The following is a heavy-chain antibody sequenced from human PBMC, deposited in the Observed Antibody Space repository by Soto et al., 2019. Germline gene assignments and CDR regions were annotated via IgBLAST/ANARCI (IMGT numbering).Heavy chain of an antibody. CDR1: GFTFTSPA. CDR3: AAAAGYHYYYGMDV. V-gene: IGHV1-58*01. CDR2: IVVGSGNT. D-gene: IGHD6-25*01. Sequence: SVKVSCKASGFTFTSPAVQWVRQARGQRLEWIGWIVVGSGNTNYAQKFQERVTITRDMSTSTAYMELSSLRSEDTAVYYCAAAAGYHYYYGMDVWGQGTTVTVSS. J-gene: IGHJ6*02.